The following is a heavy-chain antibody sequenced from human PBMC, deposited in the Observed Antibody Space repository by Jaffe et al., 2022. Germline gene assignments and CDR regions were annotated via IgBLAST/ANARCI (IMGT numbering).Heavy chain of an antibody. D-gene: IGHD1-26*01. J-gene: IGHJ4*02. Sequence: QVQLQESGPGLVKPSETLSLTCAVSGYSISSGYYWGWIRQPPGKGLEWIGSIYHSGSTYYNPSLKSRVTISVDTSKNQFSLKLSSVTAADTAVYYCARGREEGCFDYWGQGTLVTVSS. CDR2: IYHSGST. CDR3: ARGREEGCFDY. CDR1: GYSISSGYY. V-gene: IGHV4-38-2*01.